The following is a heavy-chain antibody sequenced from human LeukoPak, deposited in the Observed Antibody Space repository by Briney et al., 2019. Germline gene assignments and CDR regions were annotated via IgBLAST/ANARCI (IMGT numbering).Heavy chain of an antibody. CDR2: IKQDGSEK. CDR1: GFTFSSYW. CDR3: ARSPRQRDYFDY. Sequence: GRSLRLSFAASGFTFSSYWMSWVRQAPGKGLEWVANIKQDGSEKYYVDSVKGRFTISRDNAKNSLYLQMNSLRAEDTAVYYCARSPRQRDYFDYWGQGTLVTVSS. V-gene: IGHV3-7*01. J-gene: IGHJ4*02.